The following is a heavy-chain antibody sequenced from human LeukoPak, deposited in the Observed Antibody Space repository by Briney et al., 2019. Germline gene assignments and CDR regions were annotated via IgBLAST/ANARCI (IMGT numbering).Heavy chain of an antibody. CDR1: GFTFSSYA. CDR3: AREDGDYVVSRAFDI. CDR2: ISYDGSNK. V-gene: IGHV3-30-3*01. Sequence: GGSLRLSCAASGFTFSSYAMHWVRQAPGKGLEWVAVISYDGSNKYYADSVKGRFTISRDNSKNTLYLQMNSLRAEDTAVYYCAREDGDYVVSRAFDIWGQGTMDTVSS. D-gene: IGHD4-17*01. J-gene: IGHJ3*02.